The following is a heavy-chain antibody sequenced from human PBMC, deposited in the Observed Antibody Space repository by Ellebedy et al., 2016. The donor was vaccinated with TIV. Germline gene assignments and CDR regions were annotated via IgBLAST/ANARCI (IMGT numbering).Heavy chain of an antibody. V-gene: IGHV1-18*01. D-gene: IGHD3-10*01. CDR3: ARVRISGNWYDP. CDR2: INPDTGYT. Sequence: ASVKVSXXASGYSFTTYGLTWVRQAPGQGLEWMGWINPDTGYTDYAQSFQGRVTMTTDTSTRTAYMELRSLRSGDSAVYYCARVRISGNWYDPWGRGTLVTVSS. CDR1: GYSFTTYG. J-gene: IGHJ5*02.